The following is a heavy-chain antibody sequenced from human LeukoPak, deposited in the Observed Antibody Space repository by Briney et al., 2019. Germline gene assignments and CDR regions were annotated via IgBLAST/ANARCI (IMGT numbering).Heavy chain of an antibody. CDR1: GYTFTSYG. V-gene: IGHV1-18*01. Sequence: ASVKVSCKASGYTFTSYGISWVRQAPGQGLEWMGWISAYNGNTNYAQKLQGRVTMTTDTSTSTAYMELRSLRSDDTAVYYCARGEGGNRNDDDSYGDYWGQGTLVTVSS. D-gene: IGHD1-20*01. J-gene: IGHJ4*02. CDR3: ARGEGGNRNDDDSYGDY. CDR2: ISAYNGNT.